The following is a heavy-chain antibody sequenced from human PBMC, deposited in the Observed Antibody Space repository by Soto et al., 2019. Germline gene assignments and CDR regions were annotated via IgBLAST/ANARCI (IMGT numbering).Heavy chain of an antibody. V-gene: IGHV4-39*01. D-gene: IGHD3-9*01. J-gene: IGHJ5*02. CDR2: IYYSGST. Sequence: SETLSLTCTVSGGSISSGDYYWSWIRQPPGKGLEWIGCIYYSGSTYYNPSLKSRVTISVDTSKNQFSLKLSSVTAADTAVYYCARHSRYFTDNWFDPWGQGTPVTVSS. CDR1: GGSISSGDYY. CDR3: ARHSRYFTDNWFDP.